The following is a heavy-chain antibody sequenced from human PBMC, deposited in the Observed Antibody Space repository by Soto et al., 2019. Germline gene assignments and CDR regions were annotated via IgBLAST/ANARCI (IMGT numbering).Heavy chain of an antibody. J-gene: IGHJ4*02. CDR3: GKPRGIYRVGWYGGFDY. Sequence: GGSLRLSCTASGFTFRSYYMYWVRQAPGKGLEPVAVISDDGSIFYYADSVKGRFTISRDNYKTTLYFLIDSVTNGRTALYYCGKPRGIYRVGWYGGFDYSGQVTLVT. CDR1: GFTFRSYY. D-gene: IGHD6-19*01. V-gene: IGHV3-30*18. CDR2: ISDDGSIF.